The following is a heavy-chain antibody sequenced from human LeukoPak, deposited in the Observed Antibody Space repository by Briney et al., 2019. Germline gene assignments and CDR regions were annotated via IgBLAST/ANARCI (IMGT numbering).Heavy chain of an antibody. CDR2: IIPIFGTA. V-gene: IGHV1-69*05. J-gene: IGHJ4*02. Sequence: ASVKVSCKAFGGSFTSEAISWVRQAPGQGLEWMGGIIPIFGTANYAQKFQGRVTITTDESTSTAYMEVSSLRSEDTAVYYCGRKAGDCGGGSCYSIDYWGQGTLVTVSS. CDR1: GGSFTSEA. CDR3: GRKAGDCGGGSCYSIDY. D-gene: IGHD2-15*01.